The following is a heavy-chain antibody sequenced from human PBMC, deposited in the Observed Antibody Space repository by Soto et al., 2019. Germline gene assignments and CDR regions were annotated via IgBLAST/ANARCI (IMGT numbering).Heavy chain of an antibody. CDR2: INTYNGNT. CDR1: GYTFTNYC. J-gene: IGHJ4*02. CDR3: ARGSSPVDFDY. D-gene: IGHD6-13*01. Sequence: ASVKVSCKASGYTFTNYCINWVRQAPGQGLEWMGWINTYNGNTNFAQRLQGRVTMTTEASTSTAYLELRSLRSDDTAVYYCARGSSPVDFDYWGQGTLVTVSS. V-gene: IGHV1-18*01.